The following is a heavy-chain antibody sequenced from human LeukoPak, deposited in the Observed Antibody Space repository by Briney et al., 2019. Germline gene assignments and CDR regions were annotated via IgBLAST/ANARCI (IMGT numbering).Heavy chain of an antibody. CDR3: ARDQLDYYDSSGYYFDYFQH. D-gene: IGHD3-22*01. J-gene: IGHJ1*01. V-gene: IGHV3-30*14. CDR2: ISYDGSNK. CDR1: GFTFSSYA. Sequence: PGRSLRLSCAASGFTFSSYAMHWVRQAPGKGLEWVAVISYDGSNKYYADSVKGRFTISRDNSKNTLYLQMNSLRAEDTAVYYCARDQLDYYDSSGYYFDYFQHWGQGTLVTVSS.